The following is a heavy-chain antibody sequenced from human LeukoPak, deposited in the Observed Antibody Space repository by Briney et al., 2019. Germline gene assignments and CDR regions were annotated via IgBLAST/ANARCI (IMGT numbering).Heavy chain of an antibody. Sequence: PGGSLRLSCAASGYTFSHYSVNWVRQAPGKGLEWVSSISSTSDYIYYADSVKSRFTISRDNTKSSLYLQMNSLRAEDTAVYYCVSGNDPDSTWENYRLDAFDIWGQGTTVIVSS. J-gene: IGHJ3*02. V-gene: IGHV3-21*01. CDR2: ISSTSDYI. D-gene: IGHD3-16*02. CDR1: GYTFSHYS. CDR3: VSGNDPDSTWENYRLDAFDI.